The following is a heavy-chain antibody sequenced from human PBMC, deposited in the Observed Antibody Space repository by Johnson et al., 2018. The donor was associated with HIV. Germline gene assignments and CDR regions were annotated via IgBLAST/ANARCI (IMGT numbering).Heavy chain of an antibody. Sequence: QVQLVESGGGVVQPGRSLRLSCAASGFSNYDMHCVRQAPGRGLEWVSSISYDGTNKYYADSVKGRFTISRDNSKNTLFLQMDSLRTEDTGVYYCAKAYCPGCDGFDIWGQGTLVTVSS. V-gene: IGHV3-30*18. CDR2: ISYDGTNK. CDR1: GFSNYD. D-gene: IGHD2-21*01. CDR3: AKAYCPGCDGFDI. J-gene: IGHJ3*02.